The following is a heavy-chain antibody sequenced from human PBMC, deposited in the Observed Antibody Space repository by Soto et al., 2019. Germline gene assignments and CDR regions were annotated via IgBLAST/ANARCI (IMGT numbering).Heavy chain of an antibody. V-gene: IGHV4-61*01. Sequence: SETLSLTCTVSGGSVSSGSYYWSWIRQPPGKGLEWIGYIYYSGSTNYNPSLKSRVTISVGTSKNQFSLKLSSVTAADTAVYYCARFYDFWSGQAPYYYYYGMDVWGQGTTVTVSS. D-gene: IGHD3-3*01. CDR1: GGSVSSGSYY. CDR2: IYYSGST. J-gene: IGHJ6*02. CDR3: ARFYDFWSGQAPYYYYYGMDV.